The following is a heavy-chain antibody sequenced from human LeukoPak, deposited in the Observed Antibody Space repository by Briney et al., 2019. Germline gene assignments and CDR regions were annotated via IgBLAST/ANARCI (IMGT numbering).Heavy chain of an antibody. Sequence: SETLSLTCAVYGGSFSGYYWSWIRQPPGKGLEWIGEINHSGSTNYNPSLKSRVTISVDTSKNQFSLKLSSVTAEDTAVYYCARVNTTVTTTYDYWGQGTLVTVSS. D-gene: IGHD4-17*01. J-gene: IGHJ4*02. V-gene: IGHV4-34*01. CDR1: GGSFSGYY. CDR2: INHSGST. CDR3: ARVNTTVTTTYDY.